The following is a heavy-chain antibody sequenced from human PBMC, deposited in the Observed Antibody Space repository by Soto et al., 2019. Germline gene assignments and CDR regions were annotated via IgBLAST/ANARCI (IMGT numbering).Heavy chain of an antibody. CDR1: GFSFSDYA. CDR3: VRRWGSSWSFDY. Sequence: EVQLVESGGGLVQPGGSLRLSCAASGFSFSDYAMNWVRQAPGKGLEWIPYISDSGRTIYYADSVRGRFTISRDDAKNSLYLQMNSLRDEDTAVYYCVRRWGSSWSFDYWGQGTLVAVSS. V-gene: IGHV3-48*02. J-gene: IGHJ4*02. CDR2: ISDSGRTI. D-gene: IGHD6-13*01.